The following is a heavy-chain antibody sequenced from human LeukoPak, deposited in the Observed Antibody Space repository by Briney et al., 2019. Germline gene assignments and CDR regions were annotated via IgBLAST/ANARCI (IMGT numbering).Heavy chain of an antibody. CDR3: AREGVGATGDFDY. V-gene: IGHV6-1*01. CDR1: GDSVSSNSAA. Sequence: SQTLSLTCAISGDSVSSNSAAWHWIRQSPSRGLEWLGRTYYRSKWYNDYAVSVKSRITINPDTSKNQFSLQLNSVTPEDTAVYYCAREGVGATGDFDYWGQGTLVTVSS. J-gene: IGHJ4*02. D-gene: IGHD1-26*01. CDR2: TYYRSKWYN.